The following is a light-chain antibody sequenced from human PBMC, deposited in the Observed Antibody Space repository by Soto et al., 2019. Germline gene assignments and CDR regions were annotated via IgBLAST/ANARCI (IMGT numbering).Light chain of an antibody. CDR2: WAS. Sequence: DTVMTQSPDSLAVSLGERATINCKSSQSVLYSSNHKNYLAWYQQKPGQPPKLPIYWASTRESGVPDRFSGSGSGTHFTLTISSLQAEDVAVYYCQQYYSTPPTFGGGTKVEIK. J-gene: IGKJ4*01. CDR3: QQYYSTPPT. V-gene: IGKV4-1*01. CDR1: QSVLYSSNHKNY.